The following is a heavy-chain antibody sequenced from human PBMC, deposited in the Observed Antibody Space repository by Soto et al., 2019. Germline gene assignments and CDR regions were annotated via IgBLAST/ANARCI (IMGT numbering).Heavy chain of an antibody. CDR1: GFSLSTSGVG. CDR3: GHRQRRVYFDY. J-gene: IGHJ4*02. Sequence: SGPTLVNPTQTLTLTCTFSGFSLSTSGVGVGWIRQPPGKALEWLALTYWDDDKRYSPSLKSRLTITKDTSKNQVVLTMTNMDPVDTSPSSCGHRQRRVYFDYCGRGTLVTISS. V-gene: IGHV2-5*02. CDR2: TYWDDDK.